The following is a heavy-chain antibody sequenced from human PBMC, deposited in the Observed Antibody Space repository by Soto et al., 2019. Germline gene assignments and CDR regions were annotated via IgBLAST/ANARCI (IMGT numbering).Heavy chain of an antibody. CDR3: ASAIYRSSSN. CDR2: INQDGSEK. CDR1: GLPFSTYW. D-gene: IGHD6-6*01. J-gene: IGHJ4*02. V-gene: IGHV3-7*05. Sequence: GGSLRLSCTASGLPFSTYWMTWVRQAPGKGLEWVANINQDGSEKSYVDSVKGRFTISRDNAKNSLYLQMNSLRAEDTAVYYCASAIYRSSSNWGRGTLVTVSS.